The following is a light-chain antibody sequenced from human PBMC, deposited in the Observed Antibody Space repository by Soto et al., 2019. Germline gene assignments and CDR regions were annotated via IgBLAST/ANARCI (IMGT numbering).Light chain of an antibody. CDR2: GAS. CDR1: QSVSSN. Sequence: EIVMTQSLATLSVSPGERGTLSCRASQSVSSNLAWYQQKPGQAPRLLIYGASTRATGIPARFSVSRSGTEFTLTISSLQSEDFAVYYCQQYNNWPWTFGQGTNVEIK. J-gene: IGKJ1*01. CDR3: QQYNNWPWT. V-gene: IGKV3-15*01.